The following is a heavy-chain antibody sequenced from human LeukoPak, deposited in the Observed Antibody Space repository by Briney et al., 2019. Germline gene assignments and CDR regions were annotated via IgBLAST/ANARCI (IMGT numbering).Heavy chain of an antibody. Sequence: ASVKVSCKASGHTFTSYGISWVRQAPGQGLEWMGWISAYNGNTTYAHKLQGRVTMTTDASTSTAYIELRSLRSDDTAVYYCARDQTLGVVNIWGQGTLVTVSS. CDR1: GHTFTSYG. CDR2: ISAYNGNT. J-gene: IGHJ4*02. D-gene: IGHD3-3*01. V-gene: IGHV1-18*01. CDR3: ARDQTLGVVNI.